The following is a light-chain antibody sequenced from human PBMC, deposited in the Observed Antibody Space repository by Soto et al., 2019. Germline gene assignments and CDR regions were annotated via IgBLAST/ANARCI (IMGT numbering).Light chain of an antibody. CDR3: QQYDNPKLTVT. Sequence: DIQMTQSPSSLSASVGDRVTITCQASQDISNYLNWYQQKPGKAPKLLIYDPSNLETGVPSRFSGSGSGTDFTFTISSLQPEDIATYDCQQYDNPKLTVTFGGGTKVEIK. CDR2: DPS. CDR1: QDISNY. J-gene: IGKJ4*01. V-gene: IGKV1-33*01.